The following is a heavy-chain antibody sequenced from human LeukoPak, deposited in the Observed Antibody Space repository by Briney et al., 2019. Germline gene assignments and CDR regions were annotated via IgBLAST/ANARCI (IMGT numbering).Heavy chain of an antibody. Sequence: GGSPRLSCTSSGFTFGTYAVSWFRQAPGKGLEWVAFIRSKTFGGTTEYAASVKGRFTISRDDSKSIANLQMNSLKTEDTAVYYCTRYSGRTDYWGQGTLVSVSS. CDR1: GFTFGTYA. D-gene: IGHD5-18*01. J-gene: IGHJ4*02. CDR3: TRYSGRTDY. CDR2: IRSKTFGGTT. V-gene: IGHV3-49*03.